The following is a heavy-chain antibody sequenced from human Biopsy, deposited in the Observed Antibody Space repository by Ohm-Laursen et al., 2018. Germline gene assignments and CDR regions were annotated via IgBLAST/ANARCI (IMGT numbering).Heavy chain of an antibody. V-gene: IGHV1-46*01. CDR2: INPSGSTT. Sequence: AVKASCKASGYSFTSYYMHWVRQAPGQGLEWMGMINPSGSTTSYPQIFQGRVTMTRDTSKSTVYMELSSLRSADTAVYFCARNTGWYGDLYYFDYWGQGTLVTVSS. J-gene: IGHJ4*02. CDR1: GYSFTSYY. D-gene: IGHD6-19*01. CDR3: ARNTGWYGDLYYFDY.